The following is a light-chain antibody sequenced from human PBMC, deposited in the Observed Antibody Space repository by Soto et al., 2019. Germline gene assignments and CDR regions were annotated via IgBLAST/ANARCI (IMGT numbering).Light chain of an antibody. CDR2: AAS. V-gene: IGKV1-39*01. J-gene: IGKJ4*01. Sequence: DIPMTQSPSSLSASVGDRVTITCRASQSISRYLNWYQQKIGKAPKLLIYAASTLHSGVPSRFSGSGSGTDFTLTISSLQPEDVATYYCQQTYFTLLTFGGGTKVEIK. CDR1: QSISRY. CDR3: QQTYFTLLT.